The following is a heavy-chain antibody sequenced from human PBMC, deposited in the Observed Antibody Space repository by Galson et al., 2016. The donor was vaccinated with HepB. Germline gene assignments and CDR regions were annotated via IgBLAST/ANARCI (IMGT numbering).Heavy chain of an antibody. CDR2: IINLYGTA. CDR3: ARVRDGYNTHFYYGMDV. J-gene: IGHJ6*02. D-gene: IGHD5-24*01. Sequence: SVKVSCKASGGTFSSYAISWVRQAPGQGLEWMGVIINLYGTANSALKFQGRVTITADESTSTAHMEVSSLRYEDTAVYYCARVRDGYNTHFYYGMDVWGQGTSVTVS. CDR1: GGTFSSYA. V-gene: IGHV1-69*13.